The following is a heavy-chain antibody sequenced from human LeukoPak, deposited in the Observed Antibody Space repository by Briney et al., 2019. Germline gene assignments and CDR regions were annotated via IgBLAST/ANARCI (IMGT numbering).Heavy chain of an antibody. J-gene: IGHJ4*02. CDR2: ISSSGSTI. V-gene: IGHV3-11*01. D-gene: IGHD3-22*01. CDR1: GFTFSDYY. Sequence: GGSLRLSCAASGFTFSDYYMSWIRQAPGKGLEWASYISSSGSTIYYADSVKGRFTISRDNAKNSLYLQMNSLRAEDTAVYYCAAYYDSSGYYFDYWGQGTLVTVSS. CDR3: AAYYDSSGYYFDY.